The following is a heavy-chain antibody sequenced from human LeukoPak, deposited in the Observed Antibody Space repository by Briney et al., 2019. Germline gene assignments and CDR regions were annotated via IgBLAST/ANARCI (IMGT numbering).Heavy chain of an antibody. CDR2: ISFDGSDK. CDR1: GFTFSSYG. V-gene: IGHV3-30*03. CDR3: ARERSTSCYTEDCFFFDP. J-gene: IGHJ5*02. D-gene: IGHD2-2*02. Sequence: GRSLRLSCAASGFTFSSYGMHWVRQAPGKGLEWVAIISFDGSDKYYADSVKGRFTISRDNSKNTLYLQMNSLRPEDTAVYYCARERSTSCYTEDCFFFDPWGQGTLVTVSS.